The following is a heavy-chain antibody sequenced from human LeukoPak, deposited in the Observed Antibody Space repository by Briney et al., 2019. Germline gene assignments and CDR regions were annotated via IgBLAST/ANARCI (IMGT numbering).Heavy chain of an antibody. CDR2: INAYNGNT. CDR1: GYTFTAHY. CDR3: ARVQYYGMDV. V-gene: IGHV1-18*04. Sequence: ASVKVSCRASGYTFTAHYIHWVRQAPGQGLEWMGWINAYNGNTNYAQKLQGRVTMTTDTSTSTAYMELRSLRSDDTAVYYCARVQYYGMDVWGQGTTVTVSS. J-gene: IGHJ6*02. D-gene: IGHD4-11*01.